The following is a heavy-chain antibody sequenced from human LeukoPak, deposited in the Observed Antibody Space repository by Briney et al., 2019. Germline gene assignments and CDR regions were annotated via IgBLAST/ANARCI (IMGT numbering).Heavy chain of an antibody. CDR3: ARFRGYYDSSGYYYVRGWCFDL. J-gene: IGHJ2*01. CDR2: IDHSGST. CDR1: GYSISSGYY. V-gene: IGHV4-38-2*01. Sequence: SETLSLTCAVSGYSISSGYYWGWIRQPPGKGLEWIGSIDHSGSTYYNPSLKSRVTISVDTSKNQFSLKLSSVTAADTAVYYCARFRGYYDSSGYYYVRGWCFDLWGRGTLVTVSS. D-gene: IGHD3-22*01.